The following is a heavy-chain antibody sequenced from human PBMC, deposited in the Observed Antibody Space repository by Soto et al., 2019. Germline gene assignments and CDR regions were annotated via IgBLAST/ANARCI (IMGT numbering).Heavy chain of an antibody. CDR3: AKDKPGTTSFDY. CDR2: ISDRGATT. Sequence: GGSLRLSCAASGFTISSNAMYWVRQAPGKGLEWVSAISDRGATTHYADSVKGRFTISRDTSKNTLYLQLNTLRADDTAIYYCAKDKPGTTSFDYWGQGTLVTVSS. V-gene: IGHV3-23*01. CDR1: GFTISSNA. D-gene: IGHD1-1*01. J-gene: IGHJ4*02.